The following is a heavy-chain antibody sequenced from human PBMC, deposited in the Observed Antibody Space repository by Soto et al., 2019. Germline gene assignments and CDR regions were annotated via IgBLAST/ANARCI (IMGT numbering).Heavy chain of an antibody. CDR3: ARHGPLNFYGSGSYFGWFDP. J-gene: IGHJ5*02. CDR2: IYYSGST. CDR1: GGSISSSSYY. V-gene: IGHV4-39*01. Sequence: SETLSLTCTVSGGSISSSSYYWGWIRQPPGKGLEWIGSIYYSGSTYYNPSLKSRVTISVDTSKNQFSLKLSSVTAADTAVYYCARHGPLNFYGSGSYFGWFDPSGQGTLVTVSS. D-gene: IGHD3-10*01.